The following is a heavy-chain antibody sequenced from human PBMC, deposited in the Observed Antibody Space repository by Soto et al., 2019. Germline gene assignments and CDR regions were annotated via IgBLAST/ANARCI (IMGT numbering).Heavy chain of an antibody. Sequence: PGGSLRLSCAASGFTFSSYAMSWVRQAPGKGLEWVSAISGSGGSTYYADSVKGRFTISRDNSKNTLYLQMNSLRAEDTAVYYCAKGGGCSGGSCASTKTPNDYWGQGTLVTVSS. CDR3: AKGGGCSGGSCASTKTPNDY. J-gene: IGHJ4*02. D-gene: IGHD2-15*01. CDR2: ISGSGGST. V-gene: IGHV3-23*01. CDR1: GFTFSSYA.